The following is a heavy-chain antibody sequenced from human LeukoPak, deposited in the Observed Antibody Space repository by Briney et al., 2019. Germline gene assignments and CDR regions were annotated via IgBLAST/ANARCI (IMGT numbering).Heavy chain of an antibody. CDR1: GYTFTNYA. Sequence: ASVKVSCKASGYTFTNYAMNWVRQAPGQGLEWMGWINTNTGNPSYAQGFTGRFVFSLDTSVSTAYLQISSLKAEDTAMYYCARERRSSSPGEQQLVRAFDIWGQGTMVTVSS. V-gene: IGHV7-4-1*02. D-gene: IGHD6-13*01. CDR2: INTNTGNP. J-gene: IGHJ3*02. CDR3: ARERRSSSPGEQQLVRAFDI.